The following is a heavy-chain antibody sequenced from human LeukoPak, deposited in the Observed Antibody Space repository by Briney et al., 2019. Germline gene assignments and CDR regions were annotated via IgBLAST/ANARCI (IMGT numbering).Heavy chain of an antibody. D-gene: IGHD3-10*01. Sequence: ASVKVSCKTSGYTFDNYDINWVRQATGQGLEWMGWMNPNSGNTGYAQKLQGRVTFTRDTSISTAYMELSSLRSEDTAVYYCARGLGSFGLVPGADYWGQGTLVTVSS. J-gene: IGHJ4*02. V-gene: IGHV1-8*01. CDR1: GYTFDNYD. CDR2: MNPNSGNT. CDR3: ARGLGSFGLVPGADY.